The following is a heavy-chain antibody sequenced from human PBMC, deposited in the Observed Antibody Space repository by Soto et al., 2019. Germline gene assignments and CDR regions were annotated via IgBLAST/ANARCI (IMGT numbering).Heavy chain of an antibody. V-gene: IGHV1-2*02. D-gene: IGHD6-19*01. J-gene: IGHJ4*02. CDR2: INPNSGGT. CDR3: ARVQSVSSSGWPPRPGYYFDY. Sequence: ASVKVSCKASGYTFTGYYMHWGRQAPGQGLEWMGWINPNSGGTNYAQKFQGRVTMTRDTSISTAYMELSRLRSDDTAVYYCARVQSVSSSGWPPRPGYYFDYWGQGTLVTVSS. CDR1: GYTFTGYY.